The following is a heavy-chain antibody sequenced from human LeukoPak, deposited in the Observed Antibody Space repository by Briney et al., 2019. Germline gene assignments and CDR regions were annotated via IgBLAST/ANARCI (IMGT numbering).Heavy chain of an antibody. V-gene: IGHV3-30*02. J-gene: IGHJ4*02. Sequence: SGGSLRLSCAASGFTFSSYGMHWVRQAPGRGLEWVAYIRHDGNNQQYVDSVKGRFTISRDNSKNMLYLQMNSLRVEDTAVYYCAIDFWSGYSDYWGEGTLVTVSS. D-gene: IGHD3-3*01. CDR3: AIDFWSGYSDY. CDR1: GFTFSSYG. CDR2: IRHDGNNQ.